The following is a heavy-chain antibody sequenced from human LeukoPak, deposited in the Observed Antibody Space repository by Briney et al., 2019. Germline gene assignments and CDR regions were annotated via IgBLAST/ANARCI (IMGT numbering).Heavy chain of an antibody. Sequence: SETLSLTCTVSGGSISSVGYYWSWIRQHPGKGLEWIGYIYYSGGTYYNPSLKSRVTISVDTSNSQFSLRLSSVTAAHTAVYYCARDLGPTTGYFDYWGQGILATVSS. V-gene: IGHV4-31*03. J-gene: IGHJ4*02. CDR2: IYYSGGT. D-gene: IGHD1-26*01. CDR3: ARDLGPTTGYFDY. CDR1: GGSISSVGYY.